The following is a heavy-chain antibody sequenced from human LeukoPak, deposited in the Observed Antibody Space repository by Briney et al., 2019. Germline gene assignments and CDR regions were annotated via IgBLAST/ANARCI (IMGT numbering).Heavy chain of an antibody. CDR2: INPNSGGT. CDR3: ARDDSSSWSNWFDP. V-gene: IGHV1-2*02. Sequence: ASVKVSCKASGYTFTCYYMHWVRQAPGQGLEWMGWINPNSGGTNYAQKFQGRVTMTRDTSISTAYMELSRLRSDDTAVYYCARDDSSSWSNWFDPWGQGTLVTVSS. D-gene: IGHD6-13*01. J-gene: IGHJ5*02. CDR1: GYTFTCYY.